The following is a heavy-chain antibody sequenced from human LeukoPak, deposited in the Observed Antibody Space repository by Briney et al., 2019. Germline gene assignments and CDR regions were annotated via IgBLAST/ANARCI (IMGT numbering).Heavy chain of an antibody. Sequence: GGSLRLSCAASGFTFSSYAMHWVRQAPGKGLEWVAVISYDGSNKYYADSVKGRFTISRDNAKNSLYLQMNSLRAEDTAVYYCARGVYSSSWYLAEPYYFDYWGQGTLVTVSS. CDR2: ISYDGSNK. V-gene: IGHV3-30-3*01. CDR3: ARGVYSSSWYLAEPYYFDY. D-gene: IGHD6-13*01. J-gene: IGHJ4*02. CDR1: GFTFSSYA.